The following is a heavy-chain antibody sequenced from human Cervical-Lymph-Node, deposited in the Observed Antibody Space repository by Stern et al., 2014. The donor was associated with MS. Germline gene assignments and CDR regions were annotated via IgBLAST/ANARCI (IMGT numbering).Heavy chain of an antibody. CDR1: GYTFTSYG. Sequence: VQLLESGAEVKKPGASVKVSCKASGYTFTSYGISWVRQAPGQGLEWMGWISAYNGNTNYAQKLQGRVTMTTDTSTSTAYMELRSLRSDDTAVYYCARDHTIAVSYDAFDIWGQGTMVTVSS. D-gene: IGHD2-8*01. CDR3: ARDHTIAVSYDAFDI. V-gene: IGHV1-18*04. J-gene: IGHJ3*02. CDR2: ISAYNGNT.